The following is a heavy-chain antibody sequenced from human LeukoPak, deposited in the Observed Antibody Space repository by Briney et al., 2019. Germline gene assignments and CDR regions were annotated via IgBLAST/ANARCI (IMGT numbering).Heavy chain of an antibody. D-gene: IGHD1-26*01. J-gene: IGHJ4*02. CDR3: ARGVYGSQDY. V-gene: IGHV4-38-2*02. CDR1: GYSISSGYY. CDR2: ISHGATN. Sequence: SETLSLTCTVSGYSISSGYYWGSIRQTPGKGVEWIGSISHGATNYYKPSLKSRLTISIDVSKNHFSLKLTSVTATDTAVYYCARGVYGSQDYWGQGTLVTVSS.